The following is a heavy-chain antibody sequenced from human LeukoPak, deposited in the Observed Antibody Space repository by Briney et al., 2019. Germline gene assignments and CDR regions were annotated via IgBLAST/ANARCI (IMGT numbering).Heavy chain of an antibody. J-gene: IGHJ4*02. CDR1: GYSYTGYF. V-gene: IGHV1-2*02. CDR2: INPYSRGA. CDR3: ARDPRSGY. Sequence: ASVKVSRKASGYSYTGYFIHCLRQAPGPPREWMALINPYSRGANYAQNLQGRVTLTRETSINTAYMELSRLRFDDTAVYYCARDPRSGYWGQGTLVTVSS. D-gene: IGHD3-10*01.